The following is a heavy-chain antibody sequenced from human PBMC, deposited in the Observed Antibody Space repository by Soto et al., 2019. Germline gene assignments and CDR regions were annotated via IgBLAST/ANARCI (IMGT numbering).Heavy chain of an antibody. D-gene: IGHD1-26*01. V-gene: IGHV3-33*03. CDR3: ARAQYTGSYFDACDV. Sequence: GGSLRLSCVAPGFSFSSYGMHWVRQAPGKGLDWVAVIWYDGSNKYYAESVKGRFTISRDNSKNTLYVQMNSLTVEDTAVYYCARAQYTGSYFDACDVWGQGTMVTVSS. CDR2: IWYDGSNK. CDR1: GFSFSSYG. J-gene: IGHJ3*01.